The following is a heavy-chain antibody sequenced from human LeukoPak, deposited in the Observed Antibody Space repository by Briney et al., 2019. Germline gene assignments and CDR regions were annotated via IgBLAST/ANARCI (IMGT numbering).Heavy chain of an antibody. CDR2: IWYDGSNK. CDR1: GFTFSSYG. J-gene: IGHJ4*02. Sequence: GGSLRLPCAASGFTFSSYGMHWVRQAPGKGLEWVAVIWYDGSNKYYADSVKGRFTISRDNSKNTLYLQMNSLRAEDTAVYYCARDHIVGAIHFDYWGQGTLVTVSS. V-gene: IGHV3-33*01. CDR3: ARDHIVGAIHFDY. D-gene: IGHD1-26*01.